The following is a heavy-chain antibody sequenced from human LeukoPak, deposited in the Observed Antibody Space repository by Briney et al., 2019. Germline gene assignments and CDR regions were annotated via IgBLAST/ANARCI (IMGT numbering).Heavy chain of an antibody. CDR3: ARRDDYGGNSLDY. J-gene: IGHJ4*02. D-gene: IGHD4-23*01. V-gene: IGHV3-33*01. CDR1: GFTFSSYG. Sequence: GGSPRLSCAASGFTFSSYGMHWVRQAPGKGLEWVSVIWYDGKNKYYADSVKGRFTISRDNSKNTLYLQMNSLRAEDTAVYYCARRDDYGGNSLDYWGQGTLVTVSS. CDR2: IWYDGKNK.